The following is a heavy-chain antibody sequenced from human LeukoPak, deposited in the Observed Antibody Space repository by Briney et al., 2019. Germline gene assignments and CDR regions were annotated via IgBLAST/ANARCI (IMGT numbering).Heavy chain of an antibody. D-gene: IGHD5-18*01. Sequence: GGSLRLSCVGSGFRFSSYDMNWVRQAPGRGLEWLSYLTRTSSATWYADSVKGRFTIFRDNAKSSLYLQMNSLRVEDTAVYYCATDGSEYRSDWFDSWGQGTLVNVAS. V-gene: IGHV3-48*01. CDR2: LTRTSSAT. CDR3: ATDGSEYRSDWFDS. J-gene: IGHJ5*01. CDR1: GFRFSSYD.